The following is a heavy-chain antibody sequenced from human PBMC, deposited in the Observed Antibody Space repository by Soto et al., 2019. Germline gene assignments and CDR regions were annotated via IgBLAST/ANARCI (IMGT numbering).Heavy chain of an antibody. CDR1: GYTFTSYA. Sequence: QVQLVQSGAEVKKPGASVKVSCKASGYTFTSYAMHWVRQAPGQRLEWMGWINAGNGNTKYSQKFQGRVTITRDTSASTVYMVLSSLRSEDTAVYYCVRVPILNCDFWSGYYKGYYYYGMDVW. D-gene: IGHD3-3*01. CDR2: INAGNGNT. V-gene: IGHV1-3*01. J-gene: IGHJ6*01. CDR3: VRVPILNCDFWSGYYKGYYYYGMDV.